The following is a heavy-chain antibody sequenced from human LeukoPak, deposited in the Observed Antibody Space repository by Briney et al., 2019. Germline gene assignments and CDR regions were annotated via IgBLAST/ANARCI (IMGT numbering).Heavy chain of an antibody. CDR2: INSRSSPT. CDR3: ARANYGSGYVFDY. V-gene: IGHV3-48*01. CDR1: GFTFSSYW. J-gene: IGHJ4*02. Sequence: GGSLRLSCAASGFTFSSYWMSWVRQAPGKGLEWVSYINSRSSPTYYADSVKGRFTISRDNAKNSLYLQMDSLRADDTAVYYCARANYGSGYVFDYWGQGTLVTVSS. D-gene: IGHD3-10*01.